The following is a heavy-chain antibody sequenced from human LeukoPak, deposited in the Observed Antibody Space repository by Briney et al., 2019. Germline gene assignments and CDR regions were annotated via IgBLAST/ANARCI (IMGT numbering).Heavy chain of an antibody. CDR1: GFTFSGYN. CDR2: ITSTGTYT. Sequence: TGGSLRLSCAASGFTFSGYNMNWVRQAPGKGLEWVSSITSTGTYTFYADSVKGRFTISRDNAKNSLYLQMNSLRAEDTAIYYCARDPYSGSYGDSYYYYMDVWGKGTTATISS. V-gene: IGHV3-21*01. D-gene: IGHD1-26*01. CDR3: ARDPYSGSYGDSYYYYMDV. J-gene: IGHJ6*03.